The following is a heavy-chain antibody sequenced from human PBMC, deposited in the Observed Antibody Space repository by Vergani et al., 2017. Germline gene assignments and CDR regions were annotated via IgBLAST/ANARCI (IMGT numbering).Heavy chain of an antibody. CDR1: GFTFDDYA. CDR3: AKDLGGYYPG. Sequence: EVQLVESGGGLVQPGRSLRLSCAASGFTFDDYAMHWVRQAPGKGLEWVSGISWNSGSIGYADSVKGRFTISRDNAKNSLYLQMNSLRAEDTALYYCAKDLGGYYPGGGQGTLVTVSS. V-gene: IGHV3-9*01. CDR2: ISWNSGSI. D-gene: IGHD1-26*01. J-gene: IGHJ4*02.